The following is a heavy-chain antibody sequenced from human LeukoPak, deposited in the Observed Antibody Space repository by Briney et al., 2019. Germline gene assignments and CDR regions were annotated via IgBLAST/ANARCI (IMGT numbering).Heavy chain of an antibody. J-gene: IGHJ6*03. CDR2: INWNGGST. V-gene: IGHV3-20*03. CDR3: ARVAAADYYYYMDV. D-gene: IGHD6-13*01. Sequence: RXAPGXXLEWVSGINWNGGSTGYADSVKGRFTISRDNAKNSLYLQMNSLRAEDTALYYCARVAAADYYYYMDVWGKGXTV.